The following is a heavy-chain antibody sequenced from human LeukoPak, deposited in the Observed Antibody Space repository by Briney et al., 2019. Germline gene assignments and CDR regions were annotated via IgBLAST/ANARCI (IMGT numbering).Heavy chain of an antibody. V-gene: IGHV3-30*18. CDR3: AKDLLWFGSTAQLGDV. Sequence: PGRSLRLSCAASGFTFSSYGMHGVRQAPGKGLEWVAVISYDGSNKYYADSVKGRFTISRDNSKNTLYLQMNSLRAEDTAVYYCAKDLLWFGSTAQLGDVWGQGTTVTVSS. CDR1: GFTFSSYG. D-gene: IGHD3-10*01. J-gene: IGHJ6*02. CDR2: ISYDGSNK.